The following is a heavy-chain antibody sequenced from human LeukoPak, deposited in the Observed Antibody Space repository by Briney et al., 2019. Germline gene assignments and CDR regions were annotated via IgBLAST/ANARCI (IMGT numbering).Heavy chain of an antibody. CDR3: ARAQSIYVAGYSDY. Sequence: GASVKVSCKASGGTFSSYAISWVRQAPGQGLEWMGWISAYNGNTNYAQKLQGRVTMTTDTSTSTAYMELRSLRSDDTAVYYCARAQSIYVAGYSDYWGQGTLVTVSS. J-gene: IGHJ4*02. CDR2: ISAYNGNT. CDR1: GGTFSSYA. V-gene: IGHV1-18*01. D-gene: IGHD6-19*01.